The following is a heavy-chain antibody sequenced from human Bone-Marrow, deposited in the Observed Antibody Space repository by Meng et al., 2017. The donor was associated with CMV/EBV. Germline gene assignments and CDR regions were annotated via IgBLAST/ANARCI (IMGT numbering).Heavy chain of an antibody. CDR2: ISPRDSDT. CDR1: VYSFASYW. Sequence: CSVYSFASYWIGWVRQMPGKGLEWMGIISPRDSDTIYSPSFQGQVTISADKSISTAYLQWSSLKASDTAIYYCARRWYGSSWYSFDYWGQGTLVTVSS. V-gene: IGHV5-51*01. D-gene: IGHD6-13*01. CDR3: ARRWYGSSWYSFDY. J-gene: IGHJ4*02.